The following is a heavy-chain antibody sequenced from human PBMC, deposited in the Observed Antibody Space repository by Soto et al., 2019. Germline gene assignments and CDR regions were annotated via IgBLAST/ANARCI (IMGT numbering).Heavy chain of an antibody. J-gene: IGHJ5*02. D-gene: IGHD1-26*01. CDR1: RDTFTSYY. Sequence: GASVKVSCKAPRDTFTSYYINWVRQAPGQGLEWMGVINPHGGSTAYAQKFKGRVTLTRDTSASTVYMKVSSLTSEDTAMYYCARSSGGNFGIIIEGTNWFAPWGQGNLVTVSS. CDR2: INPHGGST. CDR3: ARSSGGNFGIIIEGTNWFAP. V-gene: IGHV1-46*01.